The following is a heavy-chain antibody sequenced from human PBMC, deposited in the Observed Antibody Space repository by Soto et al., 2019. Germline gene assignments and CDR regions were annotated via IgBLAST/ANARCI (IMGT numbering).Heavy chain of an antibody. V-gene: IGHV1-69*13. D-gene: IGHD2-2*01. CDR2: IIPIFGTA. Sequence: GASVKASCKASGGTFSRYSISWVRQGPGQGLEWMGGIIPIFGTANYAQKFQGRVTITADESTSTAYMELSSLRSEDTAVYYCARDRIVVVPAAMLNWGQGTLVTVSS. CDR3: ARDRIVVVPAAMLN. J-gene: IGHJ4*02. CDR1: GGTFSRYS.